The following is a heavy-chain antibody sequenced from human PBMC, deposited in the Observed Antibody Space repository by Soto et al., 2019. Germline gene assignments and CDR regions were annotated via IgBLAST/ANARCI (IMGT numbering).Heavy chain of an antibody. CDR2: IYYSGST. V-gene: IGHV4-59*01. D-gene: IGHD4-17*01. J-gene: IGHJ4*02. Sequence: SETLSLTCTVSGGSISSYYWSWIRQPPGKGLEWIGYIYYSGSTNYNPSLKSRVTISVDTSKNQFSLKLSSVAAADTAVYYCARAGLNYGENDYWGQGTLVTVSS. CDR3: ARAGLNYGENDY. CDR1: GGSISSYY.